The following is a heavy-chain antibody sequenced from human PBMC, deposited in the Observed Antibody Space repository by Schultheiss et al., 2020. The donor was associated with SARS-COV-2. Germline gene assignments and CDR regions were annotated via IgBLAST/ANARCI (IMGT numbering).Heavy chain of an antibody. V-gene: IGHV3-53*01. J-gene: IGHJ6*02. CDR3: AREADGNYSDCGLDV. D-gene: IGHD2-15*01. CDR1: GFTVSSNY. Sequence: GGSLRLSCAASGFTVSSNYMSWVRQAPGKGLEWVSVISGSGGSTYYADSVKGRFTISRDNSKNTLYLQMNSLRVEDRAVYYCAREADGNYSDCGLDVWGPGTAVTVSS. CDR2: ISGSGGST.